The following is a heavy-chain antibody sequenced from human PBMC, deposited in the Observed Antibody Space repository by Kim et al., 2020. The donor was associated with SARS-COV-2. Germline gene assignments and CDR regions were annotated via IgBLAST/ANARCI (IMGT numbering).Heavy chain of an antibody. J-gene: IGHJ4*02. CDR2: ISAISRT. D-gene: IGHD2-15*01. V-gene: IGHV3-23*01. CDR1: GFTFSSYA. CDR3: AKYCSGGGCYTGLGS. Sequence: GGSLRLSCAASGFTFSSYAMNWVRQAPGKGLEWVSTISAISRTFYADSVKGRFTISRDNSKNTLNLQMNSLRAEDTAVYYCAKYCSGGGCYTGLGSWGQGSLVTVSS.